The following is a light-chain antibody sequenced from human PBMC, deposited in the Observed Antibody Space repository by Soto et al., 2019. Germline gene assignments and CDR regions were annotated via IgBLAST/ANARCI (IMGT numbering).Light chain of an antibody. V-gene: IGKV1-39*01. Sequence: DIQMTQSPSSLSASVGDRVTITCRASQSISGYLNWYQQKPGKAPKLLIYSASSLQSGVPSRFSASGYGTDFTFLISSLQPDDSATYSCQQSYSTPYTFGQGTKVDIK. J-gene: IGKJ2*01. CDR2: SAS. CDR1: QSISGY. CDR3: QQSYSTPYT.